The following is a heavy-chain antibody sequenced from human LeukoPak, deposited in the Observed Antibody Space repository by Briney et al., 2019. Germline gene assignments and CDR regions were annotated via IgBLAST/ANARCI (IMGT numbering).Heavy chain of an antibody. V-gene: IGHV4-59*01. J-gene: IGHJ6*03. CDR1: GGSISSYY. CDR2: IYYSGST. Sequence: SETLSLTCTVSGGSISSYYWSWIRQPPGKGLEWIGYIYYSGSTNYNPSLKSRVTISVDTSKNQFSLKLSSVTAADTAVYYCARGGRYMSASWYRSVYYYMDVWGKGTTVTVSS. D-gene: IGHD6-13*01. CDR3: ARGGRYMSASWYRSVYYYMDV.